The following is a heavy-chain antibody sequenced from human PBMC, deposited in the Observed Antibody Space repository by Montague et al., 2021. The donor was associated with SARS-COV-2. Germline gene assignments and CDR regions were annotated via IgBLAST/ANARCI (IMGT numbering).Heavy chain of an antibody. CDR1: NGSISHYY. CDR2: IYTSGTT. D-gene: IGHD3-10*01. V-gene: IGHV4-4*07. CDR3: ARELPVVGGYDGFDV. Sequence: SETLSLTCTVSNGSISHYYWSWIWQSAGKGLEWIWRIYTSGTTKYNPYLESRVTISVDTSKNQFSLKLDYVTAADAAVYYCARELPVVGGYDGFDVWGQGTMVTVSS. J-gene: IGHJ3*01.